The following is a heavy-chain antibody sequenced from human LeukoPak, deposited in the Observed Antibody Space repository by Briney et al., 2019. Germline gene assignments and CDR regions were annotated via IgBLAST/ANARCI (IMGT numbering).Heavy chain of an antibody. Sequence: SVKVSCKASGGTFSSYAISWVRQAPGQGLEWMGRIIPIFGIANYAQKFQGRVTITADKSTSTAYMELSSLRSEDTAVYYCAREADIVVVPAAIRRGSYFDYWGQGTLVTVSS. CDR2: IIPIFGIA. D-gene: IGHD2-2*01. CDR1: GGTFSSYA. V-gene: IGHV1-69*04. CDR3: AREADIVVVPAAIRRGSYFDY. J-gene: IGHJ4*02.